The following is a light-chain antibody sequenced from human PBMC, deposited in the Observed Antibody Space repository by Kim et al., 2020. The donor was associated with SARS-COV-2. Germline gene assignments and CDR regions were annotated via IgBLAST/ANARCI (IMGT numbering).Light chain of an antibody. CDR3: SSYTDSDTLI. Sequence: QSALPPPPSASGSPGQSVTISCTGTHSDIGRFNYVSWYQHHPGRAPKLIIYEVSRRPSGVPDRFSGSKSANTASLTVSGLQTEDEADYYCSSYTDSDTLIFGGGTQLTVL. V-gene: IGLV2-8*01. CDR2: EVS. CDR1: HSDIGRFNY. J-gene: IGLJ2*01.